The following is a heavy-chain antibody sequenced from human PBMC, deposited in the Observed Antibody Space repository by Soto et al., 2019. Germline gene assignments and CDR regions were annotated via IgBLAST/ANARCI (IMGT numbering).Heavy chain of an antibody. J-gene: IGHJ3*02. CDR1: GFTFSNAW. Sequence: GGSLRLSCAVSGFTFSNAWMSWVRQAPGKGLEWVGRIKSKTDGGTTDYAAPVKGRFTISRDDSKNTLYLQMNSLKTEDTAVYYCTSETCSSTSCYHNDAFNIWGQGTMVTVSS. V-gene: IGHV3-15*01. CDR3: TSETCSSTSCYHNDAFNI. D-gene: IGHD2-2*01. CDR2: IKSKTDGGTT.